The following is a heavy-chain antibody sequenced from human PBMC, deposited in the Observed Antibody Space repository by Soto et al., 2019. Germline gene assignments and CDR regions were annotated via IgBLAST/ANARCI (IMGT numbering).Heavy chain of an antibody. CDR2: IYHTGNN. Sequence: SETLSLTCTVSGGSISSCGYSWCWIRHPPGQGLEWIGYIYHTGNNYYNPSLKSRVTISLARSKNQFSLQMTSLRADDTAIYFCAKKCTGTGSWSMGCFDSWGQGTLVTVSS. J-gene: IGHJ4*02. CDR3: AKKCTGTGSWSMGCFDS. D-gene: IGHD6-13*01. V-gene: IGHV4-30-2*01. CDR1: GGSISSCGYS.